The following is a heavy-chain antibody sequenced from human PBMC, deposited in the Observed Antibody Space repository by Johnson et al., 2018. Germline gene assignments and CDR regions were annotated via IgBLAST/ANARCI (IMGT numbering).Heavy chain of an antibody. CDR2: ISYDGSTK. CDR1: GFTFSSYA. J-gene: IGHJ6*02. D-gene: IGHD2-21*02. CDR3: SKIDRAYWGGDCYPPRAMDV. Sequence: QVQLVQSGGGVVQPGRSLTLSCAASGFTFSSYAMDWARQAPGKGLEWVAVISYDGSTKTYADSVKGRFTISRDNSKNTVYLQMNSLRAEDTAVYYCSKIDRAYWGGDCYPPRAMDVWGPGTSVTVSS. V-gene: IGHV3-30*18.